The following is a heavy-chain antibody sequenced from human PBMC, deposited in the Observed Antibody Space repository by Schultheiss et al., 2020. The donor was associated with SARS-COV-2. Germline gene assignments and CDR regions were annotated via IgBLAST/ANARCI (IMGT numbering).Heavy chain of an antibody. CDR2: INPNSGGT. CDR3: ARDSGVLGFWSGYGDV. V-gene: IGHV1-2*02. D-gene: IGHD3-3*01. J-gene: IGHJ6*02. Sequence: GESLKISCKASGYTFTGYYMHWVRQAPGQGLEWMGWINPNSGGTNYAQKFQGRVTMTRDTSTSTAYMELSSLRSDDTAVYYCARDSGVLGFWSGYGDVWGQGTTVTVSS. CDR1: GYTFTGYY.